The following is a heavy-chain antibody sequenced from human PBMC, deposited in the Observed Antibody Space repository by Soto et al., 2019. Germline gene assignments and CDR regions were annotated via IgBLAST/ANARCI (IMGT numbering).Heavy chain of an antibody. CDR2: IYWNDDK. Sequence: SGPTLVNPTQTLTLTCTFSGFSLSTSGVGVGWIRQPPGKALEWLALIYWNDDKRYSPSLKSRLTITKDTSKNQVVLTMTNMEPVDTVTYYCAHSSITIFGVVNWFDPWGQGTLVTVSS. V-gene: IGHV2-5*01. CDR3: AHSSITIFGVVNWFDP. J-gene: IGHJ5*02. D-gene: IGHD3-3*01. CDR1: GFSLSTSGVG.